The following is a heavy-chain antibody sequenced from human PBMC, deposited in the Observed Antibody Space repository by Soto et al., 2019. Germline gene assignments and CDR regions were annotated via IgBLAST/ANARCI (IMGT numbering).Heavy chain of an antibody. CDR3: VRGADSDISTGKGYYSSGMDV. Sequence: QVQLVQCGAEVKKPGSSVKVSCKASGLIFSSYAISWVRQAPGQGLEWVGGILPIFGTTNYAQRFKGRVTITAVTSADTAYLELSSLISEYTAVYYCVRGADSDISTGKGYYSSGMDVWGQGTTVTVSS. V-gene: IGHV1-69*06. D-gene: IGHD3-9*01. CDR1: GLIFSSYA. CDR2: ILPIFGTT. J-gene: IGHJ6*02.